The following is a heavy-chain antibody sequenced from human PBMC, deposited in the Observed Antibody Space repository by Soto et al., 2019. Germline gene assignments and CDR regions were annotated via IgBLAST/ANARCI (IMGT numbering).Heavy chain of an antibody. D-gene: IGHD3-22*01. Sequence: ASVKVSCKASGYTFTSYAMHWVRQAPGQRLEWMGWINAGNGNTKYSQKFQGRVTITRDTSASTAYMELSSLRSEDTAVYYCARGGAEYYYDSSGYYYWGQGTLVTVSS. CDR2: INAGNGNT. J-gene: IGHJ4*02. CDR1: GYTFTSYA. CDR3: ARGGAEYYYDSSGYYY. V-gene: IGHV1-3*01.